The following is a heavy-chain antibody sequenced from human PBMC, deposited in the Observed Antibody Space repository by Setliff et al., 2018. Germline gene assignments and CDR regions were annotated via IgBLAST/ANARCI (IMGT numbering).Heavy chain of an antibody. D-gene: IGHD1-7*01. CDR1: ELSLTELS. J-gene: IGHJ3*01. CDR2: FHPEEGDT. CDR3: ASHRSGGRNYDALDL. V-gene: IGHV1-24*01. Sequence: GASVKVSCKVSELSLTELSIHWVRQAPGKGLEWMGGFHPEEGDTIYAQNFQGRLIMTEDTSSDTAYMELSGLKSDDTAVYFCASHRSGGRNYDALDLWGLGTVVTVSS.